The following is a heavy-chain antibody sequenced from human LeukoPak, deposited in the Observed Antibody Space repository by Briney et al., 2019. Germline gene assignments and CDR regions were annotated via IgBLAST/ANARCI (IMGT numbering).Heavy chain of an antibody. Sequence: ASVKVSCKASGYTFTSYYMHWVRQAPGQGLEWMGIINPSGGSTSYAQKFQGRVTMTRDMSTSTVYMELSSLRSEDTAVYYCARDGAESLRFLEWTPGGGYYYYYMDVWGKGTTVTVSS. D-gene: IGHD3-3*01. V-gene: IGHV1-46*01. CDR3: ARDGAESLRFLEWTPGGGYYYYYMDV. CDR1: GYTFTSYY. J-gene: IGHJ6*03. CDR2: INPSGGST.